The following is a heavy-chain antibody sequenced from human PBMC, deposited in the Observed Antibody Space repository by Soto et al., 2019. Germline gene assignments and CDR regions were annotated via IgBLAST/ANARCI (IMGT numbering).Heavy chain of an antibody. J-gene: IGHJ1*01. D-gene: IGHD2-15*01. CDR1: GYTFTRYY. Sequence: QVQLVQSGAEVKKPGASVKVACKASGYTFTRYYMHWVRQAPGQGLEWMGLINPSGGSTSYAQKFQGRVTMPRDTSTSTVYMELGGLRSEDTAVYYCTRTLTPNPAEYFQHWGQGTLVTVSS. CDR3: TRTLTPNPAEYFQH. V-gene: IGHV1-46*03. CDR2: INPSGGST.